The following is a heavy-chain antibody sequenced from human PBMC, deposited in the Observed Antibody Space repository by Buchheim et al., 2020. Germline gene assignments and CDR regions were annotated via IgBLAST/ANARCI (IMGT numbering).Heavy chain of an antibody. Sequence: QVQLQESGPGLVKPSGTLSLTCAVSGGSFSSSNWWSWARHPQGKGLEWIGEIYHSGRTTYNPSLKSRVPIPVDRSKNQFSLKLSSVTAADTAVYYCARDAAGTPDYWGQGTL. J-gene: IGHJ4*02. V-gene: IGHV4-4*02. CDR2: IYHSGRT. D-gene: IGHD1-1*01. CDR1: GGSFSSSNW. CDR3: ARDAAGTPDY.